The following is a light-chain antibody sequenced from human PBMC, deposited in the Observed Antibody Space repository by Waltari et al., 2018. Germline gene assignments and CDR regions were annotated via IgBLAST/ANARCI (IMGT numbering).Light chain of an antibody. Sequence: DIQMTQSPSTLSASVGDRVTITCRASQSISSWLAWYQQKPGKAPKLLIYKASSLESGVPSGFSGSGSGTEFTLTISSLQPDEFATDYCQQYNSYSRTCGQGTKVEVK. CDR1: QSISSW. CDR2: KAS. J-gene: IGKJ1*01. CDR3: QQYNSYSRT. V-gene: IGKV1-5*03.